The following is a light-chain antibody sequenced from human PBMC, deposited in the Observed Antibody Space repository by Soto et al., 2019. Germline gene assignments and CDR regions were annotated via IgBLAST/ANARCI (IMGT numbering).Light chain of an antibody. Sequence: EIVRTQSPATLSVSPGERATLSCRASQSVSSNLAWYQQKPGQAPRLLIYGASTRATGIPARFSGSGSGTEFTLTISSLQSEDFGVYYCQQYNNWPSLFTFGPGTKVDIK. J-gene: IGKJ3*01. CDR1: QSVSSN. CDR3: QQYNNWPSLFT. CDR2: GAS. V-gene: IGKV3-15*01.